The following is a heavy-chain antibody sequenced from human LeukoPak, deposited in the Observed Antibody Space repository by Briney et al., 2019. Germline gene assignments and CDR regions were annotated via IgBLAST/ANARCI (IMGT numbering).Heavy chain of an antibody. J-gene: IGHJ4*02. D-gene: IGHD1-26*01. CDR2: IYYSRST. Sequence: SETLSLTCTVSGGSVSSGSYYWSWIRQPPGKGLEWIGYIYYSRSTNYNPSLKSRVTISVDTSKNQFSLKPSSVTTADTAVYYCARVTVGASWFDYWGQGTLVTVSS. CDR3: ARVTVGASWFDY. CDR1: GGSVSSGSYY. V-gene: IGHV4-61*01.